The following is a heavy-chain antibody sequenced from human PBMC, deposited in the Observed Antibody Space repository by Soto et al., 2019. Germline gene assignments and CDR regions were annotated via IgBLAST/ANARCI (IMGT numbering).Heavy chain of an antibody. V-gene: IGHV3-21*01. CDR3: ARDRYSSGWFDAFDI. J-gene: IGHJ3*02. CDR2: ISSSSSYI. CDR1: GFTFSSYS. D-gene: IGHD6-19*01. Sequence: LRLSCAASGFTFSSYSMNWVRQAPGKGLEWVSSISSSSSYIYYADSVKGRFTISRDNAKNSLYLQMNSLRAEDTAVYYCARDRYSSGWFDAFDIWGQGTMVTVSS.